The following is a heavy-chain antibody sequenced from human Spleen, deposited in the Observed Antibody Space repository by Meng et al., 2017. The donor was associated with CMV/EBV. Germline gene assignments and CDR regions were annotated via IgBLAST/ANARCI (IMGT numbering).Heavy chain of an antibody. Sequence: GGSLRLSCAAAGFTFSSYWMRWVRQAPGKGLVWVSCVNIDGRSTNYADSVKGRFTISRDNSKNTLYLHMNSLRGEDTAVYYCSKGDVDTAMTLDYWGQGTLVTVSS. V-gene: IGHV3-74*01. J-gene: IGHJ4*02. CDR1: GFTFSSYW. CDR2: VNIDGRST. CDR3: SKGDVDTAMTLDY. D-gene: IGHD5-18*01.